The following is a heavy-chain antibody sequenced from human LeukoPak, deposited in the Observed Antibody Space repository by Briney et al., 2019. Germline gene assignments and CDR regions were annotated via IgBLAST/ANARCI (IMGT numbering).Heavy chain of an antibody. V-gene: IGHV1-18*01. CDR1: GYTFTSYG. CDR2: ISAYNGNT. Sequence: GASVKVSCKASGYTFTSYGISWVRQAPGQGLEWMGWISAYNGNTNYAQKLQGRVTMTTDTSTSTAYMELRSLRSDDTAVYYCARVRIFGVVKGWFDPWGQGTLVTVSS. D-gene: IGHD3-3*01. J-gene: IGHJ5*02. CDR3: ARVRIFGVVKGWFDP.